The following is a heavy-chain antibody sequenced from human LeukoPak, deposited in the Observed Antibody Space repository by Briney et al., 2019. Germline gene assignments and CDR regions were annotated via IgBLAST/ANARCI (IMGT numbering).Heavy chain of an antibody. CDR3: ARSPRITMIVVATELDY. D-gene: IGHD3-22*01. J-gene: IGHJ4*02. CDR1: GGTFSSYA. Sequence: SVKVSCKASGGTFSSYAISWVRQAPGQGLEWMGGIIPIFGTANYAQKFQGRVTITADESTSTAYMELSSLRSEDTAVYYCARSPRITMIVVATELDYWGQGTLVTVSS. CDR2: IIPIFGTA. V-gene: IGHV1-69*13.